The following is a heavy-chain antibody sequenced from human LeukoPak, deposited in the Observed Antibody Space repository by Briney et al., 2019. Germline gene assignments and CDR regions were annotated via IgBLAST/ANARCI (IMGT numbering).Heavy chain of an antibody. CDR1: GFTFSSYA. D-gene: IGHD2-15*01. Sequence: GGSLRLSCAASGFTFSSYAMSWVRQAPGRGLEWVSAISGSGGSTYYADSVKGRFTISRDNSKNTLCLQMNSLRAEDTAVYYCAKQLGYCSDGSCYFPYWGQGTLVTVSS. CDR2: ISGSGGST. V-gene: IGHV3-23*01. CDR3: AKQLGYCSDGSCYFPY. J-gene: IGHJ4*02.